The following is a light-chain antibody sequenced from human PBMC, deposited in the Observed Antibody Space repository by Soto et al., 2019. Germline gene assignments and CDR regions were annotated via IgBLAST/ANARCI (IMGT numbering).Light chain of an antibody. CDR2: GAS. CDR3: QQSNNWWT. V-gene: IGKV3-15*01. J-gene: IGKJ1*01. Sequence: EIVMTQSPATLSVSPGERATLSCRASQSVSSNLAWYQQKPGQAPRLLIYGASTRATGIPARFSGSGSGTEFTLTISRLQSEDFAVYYCQQSNNWWTFGQGTKVEIK. CDR1: QSVSSN.